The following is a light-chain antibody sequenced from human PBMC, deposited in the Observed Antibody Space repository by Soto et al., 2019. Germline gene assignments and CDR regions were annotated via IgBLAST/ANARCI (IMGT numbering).Light chain of an antibody. Sequence: EIVLTQSPGTLSLSPGERATLSCRASQSVSSTYLAWYQQKPGQPPRLLIYGASSRATGIPDRFSGSGSGTGFTLTITRLESEDFAVYYCQQYGSSPVTFGQGTRLDIK. CDR3: QQYGSSPVT. J-gene: IGKJ5*01. CDR1: QSVSSTY. CDR2: GAS. V-gene: IGKV3-20*01.